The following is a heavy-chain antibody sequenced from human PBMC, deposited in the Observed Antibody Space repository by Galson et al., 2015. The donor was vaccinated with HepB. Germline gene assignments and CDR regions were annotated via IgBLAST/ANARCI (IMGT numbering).Heavy chain of an antibody. CDR2: ISSSGGST. CDR1: GFTFSSYA. V-gene: IGHV3-23*01. CDR3: AKVVTTAIYFDY. D-gene: IGHD4-11*01. J-gene: IGHJ4*02. Sequence: SLRLSCAASGFTFSSYAMSWVRQAPGKGLEWVSAISSSGGSTYYADSVKGRFTISRDSSKNTLYLQMSSLRAEDTAVYYCAKVVTTAIYFDYWGQGTLVTVSS.